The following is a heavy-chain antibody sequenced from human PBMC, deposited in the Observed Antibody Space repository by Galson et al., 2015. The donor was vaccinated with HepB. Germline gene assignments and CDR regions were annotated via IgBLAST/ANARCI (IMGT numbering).Heavy chain of an antibody. CDR2: INPNSGGT. D-gene: IGHD5-12*01. Sequence: SVKVSCKASGYTFTGYHMHWVRQAPGQGLGWMGWINPNSGGTNFAQKFQGRVTMTRDTSISTAYMEVSRLRSDDTAVYYCARSGYSGYASYDYWGQGTLVTVSS. J-gene: IGHJ4*02. CDR3: ARSGYSGYASYDY. V-gene: IGHV1-2*02. CDR1: GYTFTGYH.